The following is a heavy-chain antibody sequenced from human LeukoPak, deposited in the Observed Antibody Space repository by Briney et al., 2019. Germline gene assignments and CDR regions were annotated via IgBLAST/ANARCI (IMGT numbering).Heavy chain of an antibody. CDR2: ISYEASNK. V-gene: IGHV3-30*01. J-gene: IGHJ4*02. D-gene: IGHD2-8*02. CDR1: GFTFGNHA. Sequence: GGSLRLSCAASGFTFGNHAMHWLRQAPGMGLEWVAVISYEASNKYYADSVKGRFTISRDNSKNMLYLQMNSQRAEDTAVYYCARDYLVGCTDTICYPIDYWGQGTLVTVSS. CDR3: ARDYLVGCTDTICYPIDY.